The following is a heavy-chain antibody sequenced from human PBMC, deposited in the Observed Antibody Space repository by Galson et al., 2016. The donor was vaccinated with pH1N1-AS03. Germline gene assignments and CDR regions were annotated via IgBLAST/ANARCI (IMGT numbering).Heavy chain of an antibody. Sequence: SLRLSCAASGFTFSSYAMNWVRQAPGKGLEWVSYISISGSNIYYADSVKGRFTISRDTAKNSLYLQMNSLRAEDTAVYYCARRRNPLGFQHDTYIAGGVKGTTLTASS. D-gene: IGHD1-1*01. J-gene: IGHJ6*04. CDR3: ARRRNPLGFQHDTYIAG. CDR1: GFTFSSYA. V-gene: IGHV3-48*03. CDR2: ISISGSNI.